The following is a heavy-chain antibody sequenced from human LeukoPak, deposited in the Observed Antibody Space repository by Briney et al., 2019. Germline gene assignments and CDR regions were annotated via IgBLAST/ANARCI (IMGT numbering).Heavy chain of an antibody. CDR2: IRGDGSST. J-gene: IGHJ4*02. CDR3: ARDSSGWGFDY. Sequence: GGSLRLSRAAPGFTFSTYWMHWVRHARGKGLVWVSGIRGDGSSTIYADSVKRRFTISRDNARNTLYMRVNSLRAEDTAVYYCARDSSGWGFDYWGQGSLVTVSS. V-gene: IGHV3-74*01. D-gene: IGHD6-25*01. CDR1: GFTFSTYW.